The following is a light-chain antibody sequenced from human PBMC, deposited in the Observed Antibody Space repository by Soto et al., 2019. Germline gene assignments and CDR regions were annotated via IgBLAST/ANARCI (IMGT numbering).Light chain of an antibody. Sequence: DIQLTQSPSFLSASVGDRVTITCRASQDISSYLAWYQQRPGKVPRFLTHSASTLQSGVPSRFSATGSGTRFTLTIISLQTEDIATYYCQQLTRFPRTFGQGTKVEV. CDR3: QQLTRFPRT. V-gene: IGKV1-9*01. J-gene: IGKJ1*01. CDR2: SAS. CDR1: QDISSY.